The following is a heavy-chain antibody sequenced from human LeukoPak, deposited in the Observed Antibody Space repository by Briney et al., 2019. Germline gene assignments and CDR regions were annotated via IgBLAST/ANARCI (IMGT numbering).Heavy chain of an antibody. Sequence: SETLSLTCAVYGGSFSGYYWSWIRQPPGKGLEWIGEINHSGSTNYNPSLKSRVTISVDTSKNQFSLKLSSVTAAGTAVYYCARGRDYDSSGYYYPNWGQGTLVTVSS. J-gene: IGHJ4*02. CDR3: ARGRDYDSSGYYYPN. V-gene: IGHV4-34*01. D-gene: IGHD3-22*01. CDR1: GGSFSGYY. CDR2: INHSGST.